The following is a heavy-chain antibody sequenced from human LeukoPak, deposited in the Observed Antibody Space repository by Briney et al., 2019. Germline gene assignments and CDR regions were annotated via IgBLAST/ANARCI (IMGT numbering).Heavy chain of an antibody. CDR3: ARMYYDFWSGYYLDY. CDR2: IIPIFGTA. V-gene: IGHV1-69*13. Sequence: SVKVSCKASGGTFSSYAISWVRQAPGQGLEWMGGIIPIFGTANYAQKFQGRVTITADESTSTAYMELSSLRSEDTAVYYCARMYYDFWSGYYLDYWGQGTLVTVSS. D-gene: IGHD3-3*01. CDR1: GGTFSSYA. J-gene: IGHJ4*02.